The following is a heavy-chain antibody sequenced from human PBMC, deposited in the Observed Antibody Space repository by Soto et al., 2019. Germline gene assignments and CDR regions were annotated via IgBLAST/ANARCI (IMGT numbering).Heavy chain of an antibody. CDR1: GSTFSNYA. V-gene: IGHV3-30-3*01. CDR3: ARGADSGDALTGFDH. J-gene: IGHJ4*02. CDR2: ISYDGTDK. Sequence: QVQLVESGGGVVQPGRSLRLSCAASGSTFSNYAMHWVRQAPGKGLEWVAFISYDGTDKYYADSVKGRFTISRDNSKNTVYLQMSSLRGEDTAVYYCARGADSGDALTGFDHWGQGTLVTVSS. D-gene: IGHD3-10*01.